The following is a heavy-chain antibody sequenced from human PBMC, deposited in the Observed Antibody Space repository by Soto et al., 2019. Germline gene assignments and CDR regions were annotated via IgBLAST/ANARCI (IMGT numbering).Heavy chain of an antibody. Sequence: PGGSLRLSCAASGFTFSSYSMNWVRQAPGKGLEWVSYISSSSSTIYYADSVKGRFTISRDNTKNSLYLQMNSLRDEDTAVYYCARDGALSTGTTGYYYGMGVWGQGTPVTVSS. D-gene: IGHD1-1*01. V-gene: IGHV3-48*02. CDR2: ISSSSSTI. CDR1: GFTFSSYS. CDR3: ARDGALSTGTTGYYYGMGV. J-gene: IGHJ6*02.